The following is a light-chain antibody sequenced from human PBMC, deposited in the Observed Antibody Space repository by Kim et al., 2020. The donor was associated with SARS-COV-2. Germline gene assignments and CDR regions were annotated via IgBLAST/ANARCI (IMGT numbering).Light chain of an antibody. CDR1: QSVDSW. J-gene: IGKJ1*01. CDR3: KQYETYWT. Sequence: DIQMTQSPSTLSAFVGNRVTITCRASQSVDSWLAWYQQQPGKAPKPLIYQASKLASGVPSRFSGSGSGTDFTLTISNLQPDDSAIYYCKQYETYWTFGPGTKVDIK. CDR2: QAS. V-gene: IGKV1-5*03.